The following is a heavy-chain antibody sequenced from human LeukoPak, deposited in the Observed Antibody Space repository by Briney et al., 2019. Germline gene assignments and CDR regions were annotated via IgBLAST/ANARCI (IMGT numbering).Heavy chain of an antibody. V-gene: IGHV4-59*06. J-gene: IGHJ5*02. CDR2: IYYSGST. CDR1: GGSISSYY. CDR3: ATFANWFDP. Sequence: SETLSLXCTVSGGSISSYYWSWIRQPAGKGLEWIGYIYYSGSTYYNPSLKSRVTISVDTSKNQFSLKLSSVTAADTAVYYCATFANWFDPWGQGTLVTVSS.